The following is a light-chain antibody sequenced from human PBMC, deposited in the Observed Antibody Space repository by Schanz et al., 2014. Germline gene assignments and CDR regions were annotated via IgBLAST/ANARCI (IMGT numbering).Light chain of an antibody. J-gene: IGKJ1*01. CDR3: QQYDNWPWT. Sequence: IVMTQSPATLSVSPGERVTLSCRASQSLSSSDLAWYQQKPGQAPRLLIYGASTRATGIPARFSGSGSGTEFTLTINSLQSEDFAVYYCQQYDNWPWTFGQGTKVEIK. V-gene: IGKV3-15*01. CDR2: GAS. CDR1: QSLSSSD.